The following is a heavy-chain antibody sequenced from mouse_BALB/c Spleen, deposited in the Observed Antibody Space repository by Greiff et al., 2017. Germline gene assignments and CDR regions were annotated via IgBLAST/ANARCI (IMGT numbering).Heavy chain of an antibody. D-gene: IGHD1-1*01. CDR1: GYTFTSYW. CDR3: TRVYYYGSSRYWYFDV. CDR2: IYPSDSYT. J-gene: IGHJ1*01. V-gene: IGHV1-69*02. Sequence: QVQLQQPGAELVRPGASVKLSCKASGYTFTSYWINWVKQRPGQGLEWIGNIYPSDSYTNYNQKFKDKATLTVDKSSSTAYMQLSSPTSEDSAVYYCTRVYYYGSSRYWYFDVWGAGTTVTVSS.